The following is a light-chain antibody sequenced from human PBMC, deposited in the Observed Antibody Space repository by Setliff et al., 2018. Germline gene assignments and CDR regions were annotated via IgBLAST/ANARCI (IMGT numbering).Light chain of an antibody. J-gene: IGLJ3*02. CDR2: DTS. Sequence: QAVVTQEPSLTVSPGGTVTLTCGSSTGAVTSNHHPYWFQQKPGQAPRTLIYDTSNKHSWTPARFSGSLLGGKAALTLSGAQPEDEADYYCMVSYSAARVLGGGTKGTV. V-gene: IGLV7-46*01. CDR1: TGAVTSNHH. CDR3: MVSYSAARV.